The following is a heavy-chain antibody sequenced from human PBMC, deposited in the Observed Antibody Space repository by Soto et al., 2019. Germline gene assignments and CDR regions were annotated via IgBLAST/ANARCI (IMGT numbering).Heavy chain of an antibody. Sequence: GESLKVSCSGSGESFTSYWIRCVRQMPGKGLEWMGIIYPGDSDIRYSPSFQGQVTISADKSISTAYLQWSGLKASDTAIYYCARQLPYGGNSYYGMDVWGQGTTVTVSS. CDR2: IYPGDSDI. J-gene: IGHJ6*02. D-gene: IGHD2-15*01. CDR3: ARQLPYGGNSYYGMDV. V-gene: IGHV5-51*01. CDR1: GESFTSYW.